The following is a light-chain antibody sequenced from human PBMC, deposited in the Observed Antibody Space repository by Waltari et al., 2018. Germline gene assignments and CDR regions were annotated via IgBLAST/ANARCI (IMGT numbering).Light chain of an antibody. Sequence: QSALTQPASVSGSPGQSITLSCTGTSSDVGGYNYLSWYQQHPGKAPKFIIYDVSKRPSGVSNRFSGSKSGNTASLTISGLQAEDEADYYCCSYAGSSTPVIFGGGTKLTVL. V-gene: IGLV2-23*02. CDR3: CSYAGSSTPVI. CDR1: SSDVGGYNY. CDR2: DVS. J-gene: IGLJ2*01.